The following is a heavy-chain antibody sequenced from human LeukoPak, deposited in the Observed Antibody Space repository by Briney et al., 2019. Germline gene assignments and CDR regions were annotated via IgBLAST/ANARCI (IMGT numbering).Heavy chain of an antibody. D-gene: IGHD1-7*01. CDR1: RFTFSTYA. Sequence: GGSLRLSCAASRFTFSTYAMIWVRQAPGKGLEWVSAISGSGGSTYYADSVKGRFTISRDNSKNTLYLQMNSLRAEDTAVYYCAKVKGRGYNWNYYFDHWGQGTLVTVSS. V-gene: IGHV3-23*01. CDR2: ISGSGGST. CDR3: AKVKGRGYNWNYYFDH. J-gene: IGHJ4*02.